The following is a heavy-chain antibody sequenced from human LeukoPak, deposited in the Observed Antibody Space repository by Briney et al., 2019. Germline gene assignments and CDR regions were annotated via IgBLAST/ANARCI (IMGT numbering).Heavy chain of an antibody. D-gene: IGHD2-21*01. CDR2: IIPIFGTA. J-gene: IGHJ3*02. CDR3: ARSLPLWWLDPAEIPGAFDI. V-gene: IGHV1-69*13. Sequence: ASVKVSCKASGGTFSSYAISWVRQAPGQGLEWMGGIIPIFGTANYAQKFQGRVTITADESTSTAYMELSSLRSEDTAVYYCARSLPLWWLDPAEIPGAFDIWGQGTMVTVSS. CDR1: GGTFSSYA.